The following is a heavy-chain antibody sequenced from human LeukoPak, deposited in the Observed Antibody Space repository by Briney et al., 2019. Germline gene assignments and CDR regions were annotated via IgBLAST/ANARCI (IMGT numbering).Heavy chain of an antibody. Sequence: GGSLRLSCAASGFIFSSYAMHWVRQAPGRGLEYVSAISSNGVSTYYADSVKGRFTISRDNSKNTLYLQMGSLTVEDMAVYYCARVGGSGSYWYFDLWGRGTLVTVSS. D-gene: IGHD3-16*01. CDR3: ARVGGSGSYWYFDL. CDR2: ISSNGVST. CDR1: GFIFSSYA. J-gene: IGHJ2*01. V-gene: IGHV3-64*02.